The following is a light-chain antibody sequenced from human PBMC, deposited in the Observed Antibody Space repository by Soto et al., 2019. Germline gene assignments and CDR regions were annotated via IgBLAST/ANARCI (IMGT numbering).Light chain of an antibody. CDR1: RGVRSD. V-gene: IGKV1-6*01. CDR2: GAF. J-gene: IGKJ4*01. CDR3: VQDFNYPLT. Sequence: AIQMTQSPSSLSVSVGDTVTISCRASRGVRSDVALYQQRPGSVPKVLIYGAFNLYTGVPSRFSGSGYGSDFSLTISSLQPEDSATYYCVQDFNYPLTFGGGTKV.